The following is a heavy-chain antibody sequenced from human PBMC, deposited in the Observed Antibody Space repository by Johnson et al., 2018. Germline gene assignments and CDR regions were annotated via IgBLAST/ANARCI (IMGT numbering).Heavy chain of an antibody. CDR1: GYSFTTHW. CDR2: IYPGDSDI. Sequence: VQLQESGAEVKKPEESLKISCTGSGYSFTTHWIAWVRQMPGKGLDWMGIIYPGDSDIRCSPSFQGQVTSSADKSLSTAYLQWSSLKASDHAMYHCARDGSPGVDAFDIWGQGTMVTVSS. J-gene: IGHJ3*02. V-gene: IGHV5-51*01. D-gene: IGHD1-26*01. CDR3: ARDGSPGVDAFDI.